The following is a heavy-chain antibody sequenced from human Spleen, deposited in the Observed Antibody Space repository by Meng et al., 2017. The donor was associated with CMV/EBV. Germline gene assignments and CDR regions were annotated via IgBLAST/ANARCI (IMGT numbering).Heavy chain of an antibody. Sequence: KASGYTFTSYDINWVRRATGQGLEWMGWMNPNSGNTGYAQKFQGRVTMTRNTSISTAYMELSSLRSEDTAVYYCARGLLRGVNWFDPWGQGTLVTVSS. J-gene: IGHJ5*02. CDR1: GYTFTSYD. CDR3: ARGLLRGVNWFDP. V-gene: IGHV1-8*01. CDR2: MNPNSGNT. D-gene: IGHD3-10*01.